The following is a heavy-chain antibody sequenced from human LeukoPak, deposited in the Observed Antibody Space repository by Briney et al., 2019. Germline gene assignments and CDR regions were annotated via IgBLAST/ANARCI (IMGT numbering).Heavy chain of an antibody. Sequence: PSETLSLTCTVSGGSVSNYYWSWIRQPPGKGLEWIGYISYSGSTNYKPSLKSRVTISVDTSKNQFSLKLYSVTAADAALYYCARGNSGSLYGTFYYYMAIWGKGTTVTVSS. J-gene: IGHJ6*03. CDR2: ISYSGST. CDR3: ARGNSGSLYGTFYYYMAI. D-gene: IGHD1-26*01. V-gene: IGHV4-59*02. CDR1: GGSVSNYY.